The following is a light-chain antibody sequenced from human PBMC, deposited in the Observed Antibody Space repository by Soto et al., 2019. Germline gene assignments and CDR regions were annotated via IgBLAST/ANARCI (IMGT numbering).Light chain of an antibody. CDR3: QQRSNWPGFT. Sequence: EIVLTQSPATLSLSPGERATLSCRASQSVSSYLAWYQQKPGQAPRLLISDASNRATGIPARFSGSGSGTHFTLTISSLEPEDFAVYYCQQRSNWPGFTFGPGTKVDIK. J-gene: IGKJ3*01. CDR2: DAS. CDR1: QSVSSY. V-gene: IGKV3-11*01.